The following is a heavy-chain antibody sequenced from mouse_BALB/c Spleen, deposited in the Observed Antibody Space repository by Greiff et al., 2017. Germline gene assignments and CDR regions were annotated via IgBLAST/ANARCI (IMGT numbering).Heavy chain of an antibody. CDR3: AKSSYNYAMDY. J-gene: IGHJ4*01. D-gene: IGHD1-1*01. Sequence: EVKVVESGGGLVQPGGSLRLSCATSGFTFTDYYMSWVRQPPGKAIEWLGFIRNKANGYTTEYSASVKGRFTISRDNSQSILYLQMNTLRAEDSATYYCAKSSYNYAMDYWGQGTSVTVSS. CDR1: GFTFTDYY. CDR2: IRNKANGYTT. V-gene: IGHV7-3*02.